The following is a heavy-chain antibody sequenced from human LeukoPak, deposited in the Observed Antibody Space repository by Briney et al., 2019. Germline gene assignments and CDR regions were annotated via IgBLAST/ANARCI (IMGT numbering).Heavy chain of an antibody. V-gene: IGHV3-30*18. J-gene: IGHJ6*02. Sequence: GGSLRLSCAASGFTFSSSGLHWVRQAPGKGLEWVAVISYDGNDKYYADSVKGRFTISRDNSKNTLYLQMNSLRAEDTAVYYCAKDMYPGRNYYYYYGMDVGGQGTTVTVCS. D-gene: IGHD2-2*01. CDR3: AKDMYPGRNYYYYYGMDV. CDR2: ISYDGNDK. CDR1: GFTFSSSG.